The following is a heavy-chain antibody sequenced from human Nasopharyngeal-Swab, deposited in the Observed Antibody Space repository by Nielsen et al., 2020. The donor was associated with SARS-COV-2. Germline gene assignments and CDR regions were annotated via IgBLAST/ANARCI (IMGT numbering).Heavy chain of an antibody. CDR3: ARLGGINGITAPDAFDG. J-gene: IGHJ3*01. CDR1: AYIFNNYW. V-gene: IGHV5-51*01. Sequence: GGSLRLSCKGSAYIFNNYWIGWVRQMPGKGLEWMGIIYPGDSGTRYSPSIQGQVTISADKSISTAYLQWSSLEASDTAMYYCARLGGINGITAPDAFDGWGQGTMVTVSS. CDR2: IYPGDSGT. D-gene: IGHD1-14*01.